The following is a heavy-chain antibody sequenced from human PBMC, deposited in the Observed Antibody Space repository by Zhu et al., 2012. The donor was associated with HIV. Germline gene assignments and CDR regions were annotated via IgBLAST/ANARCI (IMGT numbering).Heavy chain of an antibody. CDR1: GATISRSSYY. CDR3: ANTRTSGWYSYAFHG. J-gene: IGHJ3*01. CDR2: IYYSGGT. D-gene: IGHD6-19*01. Sequence: QVQLQESGPGLVKPSETLSLTCTVSGATISRSSYYWGWIRQTPGKGLEWIGSIYYSGGTYYNPSLKSRLTISVDTSKNQFSLKLSSVTATDTAFYYCANTRTSGWYSYAFHGVGPRALVTVSS. V-gene: IGHV4-39*01.